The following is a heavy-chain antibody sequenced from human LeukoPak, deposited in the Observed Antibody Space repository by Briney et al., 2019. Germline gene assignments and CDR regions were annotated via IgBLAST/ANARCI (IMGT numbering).Heavy chain of an antibody. CDR3: ARYYYDSRGYYLDY. V-gene: IGHV4-31*03. Sequence: SETLSLTCTVSGGSISSGGYYWSWIRQHPGKGLEWIGYIYYSGSTYYNPSLKSRVTISVDTSKNQFSLKLSSVTAADTAVYYCARYYYDSRGYYLDYWGQGTLVTVSS. J-gene: IGHJ4*02. CDR1: GGSISSGGYY. CDR2: IYYSGST. D-gene: IGHD3-22*01.